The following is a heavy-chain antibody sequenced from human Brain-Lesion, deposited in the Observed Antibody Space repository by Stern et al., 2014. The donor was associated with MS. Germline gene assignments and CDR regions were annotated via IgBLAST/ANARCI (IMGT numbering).Heavy chain of an antibody. CDR1: GGSVSSTSYA. J-gene: IGHJ5*02. CDR2: IYYSGNT. V-gene: IGHV4-39*01. CDR3: AGEEDIRYCSGGSCTGNWFDP. Sequence: VQLVESGPGLVKPSETLSLTCTVAGGSVSSTSYAWAWIRPPPGKGLEWIGTIYYSGNTYYSPSLKSRPTISLDTSKNQFPLQLRSVTAADTAVYYCAGEEDIRYCSGGSCTGNWFDPWGQGTLVTVSS. D-gene: IGHD2-15*01.